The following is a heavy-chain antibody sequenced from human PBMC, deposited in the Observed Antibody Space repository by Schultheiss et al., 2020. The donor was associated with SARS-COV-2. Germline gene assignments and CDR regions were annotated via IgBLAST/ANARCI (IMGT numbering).Heavy chain of an antibody. V-gene: IGHV4-61*05. CDR2: IYYSGST. D-gene: IGHD4-17*01. CDR3: ARGRNDYGDWGLFQH. J-gene: IGHJ1*01. CDR1: GGSISSGDYY. Sequence: SETLYLTCTVSGGSISSGDYYWSWIRQPPGKGLEWIGYIYYSGSTNYNPSLKSRVTISVDKSKNQFSLKLSSVTAADTAVYYCARGRNDYGDWGLFQHWGQGTLVTVSS.